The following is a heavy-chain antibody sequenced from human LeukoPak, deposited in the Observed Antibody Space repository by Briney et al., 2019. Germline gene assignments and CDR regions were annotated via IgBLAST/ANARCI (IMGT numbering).Heavy chain of an antibody. J-gene: IGHJ3*02. CDR3: ARNNNAFDI. CDR2: IYYSGST. V-gene: IGHV4-4*02. Sequence: PSGTLSLTCAVSGGSISSSNWWSWVRQPPGKGLEWIGSIYYSGSTYYNPSLKSRVTISVDTSKNQFSLKLSSVTAADTAVYYCARNNNAFDIWGQGTMVTVSS. D-gene: IGHD1/OR15-1a*01. CDR1: GGSISSSNW.